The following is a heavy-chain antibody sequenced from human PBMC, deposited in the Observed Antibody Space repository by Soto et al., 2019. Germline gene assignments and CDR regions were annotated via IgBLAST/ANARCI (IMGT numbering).Heavy chain of an antibody. CDR3: ARSRYGDYLDY. CDR2: INSDGSST. Sequence: GGSLRLSCAASGFTFSSYWMHWVRQAPGKGLVWVSRINSDGSSTSYADSVKGRFTISRDNAKNTLYLQMNSLRAEDTAVYYCARSRYGDYLDYWGQGTLVTVSS. D-gene: IGHD4-17*01. V-gene: IGHV3-74*01. J-gene: IGHJ4*02. CDR1: GFTFSSYW.